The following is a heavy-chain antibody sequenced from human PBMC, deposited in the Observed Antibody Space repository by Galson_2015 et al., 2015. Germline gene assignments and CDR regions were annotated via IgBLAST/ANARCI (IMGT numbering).Heavy chain of an antibody. CDR2: ISGCGGST. CDR1: GFTFSSYA. CDR3: AKDLTWAAAGYAEYFQH. Sequence: SLRLSCAASGFTFSSYAMSWVRQAPGKGLEWVSAISGCGGSTYYADSVKGRFTISRDNSKNTLYLQMNSLRAEDTAVYYCAKDLTWAAAGYAEYFQHWGQGTLVTVSS. V-gene: IGHV3-23*01. J-gene: IGHJ1*01. D-gene: IGHD6-13*01.